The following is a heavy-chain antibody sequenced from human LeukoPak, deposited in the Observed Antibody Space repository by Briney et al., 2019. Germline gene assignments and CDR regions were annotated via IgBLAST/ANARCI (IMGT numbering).Heavy chain of an antibody. V-gene: IGHV1-2*02. CDR2: INPNSGGT. Sequence: APVKVSCKASGYTFTGYYMHWVRQAPGQGLEWMGWINPNSGGTNYAQKFQGRVTMTRDTSISTAYMELSRLRSDDTAVYYCARGIFGAGWNYYYYYMDVWGKGTTVTVSS. J-gene: IGHJ6*03. D-gene: IGHD3-3*01. CDR1: GYTFTGYY. CDR3: ARGIFGAGWNYYYYYMDV.